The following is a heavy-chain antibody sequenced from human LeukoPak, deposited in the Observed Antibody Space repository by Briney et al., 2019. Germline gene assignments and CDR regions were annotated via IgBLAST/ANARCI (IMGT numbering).Heavy chain of an antibody. J-gene: IGHJ4*02. V-gene: IGHV4-31*02. CDR3: ARISQSSGGFYY. CDR2: ISYRGST. Sequence: PSQTLSLTCTVSGGSISNSGGIYCSWIRQHPVDGLEWIGFISYRGSTYYNPSVKSRVSMSVDTSRSQFSLRLTSVTDEDTAVYYCARISQSSGGFYYWGQGTLVTVSS. CDR1: GGSISNSGGIY. D-gene: IGHD2-15*01.